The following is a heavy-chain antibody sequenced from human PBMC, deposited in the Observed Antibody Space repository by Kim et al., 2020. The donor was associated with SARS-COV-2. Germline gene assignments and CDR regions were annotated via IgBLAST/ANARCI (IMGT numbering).Heavy chain of an antibody. CDR3: AKDPIPSYSSSWYGYFDY. J-gene: IGHJ4*02. CDR2: ISYDGSNK. CDR1: GFTFSSYG. V-gene: IGHV3-30*18. D-gene: IGHD6-13*01. Sequence: GGSLRLSCAASGFTFSSYGMHWVRQAPGKGLEWVAVISYDGSNKYYADSVKGRFTISRDNSKNTLYLQMNSLRAEDTAVYYCAKDPIPSYSSSWYGYFDYWGQGTLVTVSS.